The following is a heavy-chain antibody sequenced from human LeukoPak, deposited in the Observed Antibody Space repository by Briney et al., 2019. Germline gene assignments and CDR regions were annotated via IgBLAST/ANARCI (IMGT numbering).Heavy chain of an antibody. J-gene: IGHJ4*02. V-gene: IGHV1-2*02. CDR3: ARVEYCTKGVCINFDL. Sequence: ASLKVSCKASGYTFTGLYIHWMRQAPGQGLEWVGWINPNSGGTKYAQKFQGRVTVTRDTSTSTAYMELSGLRADDTAAYYCARVEYCTKGVCINFDLWGQGTLVTVSS. CDR1: GYTFTGLY. D-gene: IGHD2-8*01. CDR2: INPNSGGT.